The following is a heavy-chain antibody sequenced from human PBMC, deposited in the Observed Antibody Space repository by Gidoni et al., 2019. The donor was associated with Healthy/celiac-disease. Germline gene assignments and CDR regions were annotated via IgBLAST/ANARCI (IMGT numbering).Heavy chain of an antibody. Sequence: QVQLQQSGPGLVKPSQNLSPTCAISGDRVPSNSAAWNLYSQSPSRGMVWLGTTYDRAKWYKDYAVSVRSLITINPDTAKNKFSRQQNSVTPEDTAVYYCARESHLYCTKGVCYSPWYFDRWGRGTLVTVSS. CDR1: GDRVPSNSAA. D-gene: IGHD2-8*01. CDR3: ARESHLYCTKGVCYSPWYFDR. V-gene: IGHV6-1*01. J-gene: IGHJ2*01. CDR2: TYDRAKWYK.